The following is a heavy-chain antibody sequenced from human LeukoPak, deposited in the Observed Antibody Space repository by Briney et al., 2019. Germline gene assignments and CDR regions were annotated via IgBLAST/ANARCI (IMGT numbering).Heavy chain of an antibody. CDR1: GFTFEDYV. J-gene: IGHJ4*02. V-gene: IGHV3-9*01. CDR2: ISWNSNSI. D-gene: IGHD1/OR15-1a*01. Sequence: GGSLRLSCATSGFTFEDYVMNWVRHVPGKGLEWVSGISWNSNSIGYADSVKGRFTISRDNAKNSLYLQIDSLRVEDTALYYCAKDEQLGNWGQGTLVTVSS. CDR3: AKDEQLGN.